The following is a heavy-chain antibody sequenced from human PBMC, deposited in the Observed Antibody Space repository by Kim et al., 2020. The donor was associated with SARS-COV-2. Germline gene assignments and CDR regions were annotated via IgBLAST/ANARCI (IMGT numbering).Heavy chain of an antibody. CDR1: GFTFSSYG. CDR3: ANNRGSYYCGDY. J-gene: IGHJ4*02. V-gene: IGHV3-30*18. Sequence: GGSLRLSCAASGFTFSSYGMHWVRQAPGKGLEWVAVISYDGSNKYYADSVKGRFTISRDNSKNTLYLQMNSLRAEDTAVYYCANNRGSYYCGDYWGQGTLVTVSS. D-gene: IGHD1-26*01. CDR2: ISYDGSNK.